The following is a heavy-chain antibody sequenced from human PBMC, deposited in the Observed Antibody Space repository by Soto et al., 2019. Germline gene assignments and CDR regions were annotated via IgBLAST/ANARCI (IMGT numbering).Heavy chain of an antibody. Sequence: GASVKVSCKASGVTFSSYAISWVRQAPGQGLEWMGGIIPIFGTANYAQKFQGRVTITADKSTSTAYMELSSLRSEDTAVYYCARDGVGDSYYGMDVWGQGTTVTVSS. CDR3: ARDGVGDSYYGMDV. CDR1: GVTFSSYA. CDR2: IIPIFGTA. D-gene: IGHD1-26*01. V-gene: IGHV1-69*06. J-gene: IGHJ6*02.